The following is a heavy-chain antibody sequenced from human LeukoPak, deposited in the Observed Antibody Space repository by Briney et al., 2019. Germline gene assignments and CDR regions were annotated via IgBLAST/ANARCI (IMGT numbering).Heavy chain of an antibody. V-gene: IGHV4-61*02. D-gene: IGHD3-16*01. Sequence: PSQTLSLTCTVSGGSISSGSYYWSWIRQPAGKGLEWIGRIYTSGSTNYNPSLKSRVTISVDTSKNQFSLKLSSVTAADTAVYYCARGENYYYYYMDVWGKGTTVTISS. CDR1: GGSISSGSYY. CDR2: IYTSGST. CDR3: ARGENYYYYYMDV. J-gene: IGHJ6*03.